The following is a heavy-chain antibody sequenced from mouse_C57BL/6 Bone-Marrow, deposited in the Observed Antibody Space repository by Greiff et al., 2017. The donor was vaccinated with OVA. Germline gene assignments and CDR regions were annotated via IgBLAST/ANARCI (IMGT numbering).Heavy chain of an antibody. CDR2: ISSGGSYT. CDR1: GFTFSSYG. Sequence: DVMLVESGGDLVKPGGSLKLSCAASGFTFSSYGMSWVRQTPDKRLEWVATISSGGSYTYYPDSVKGRFTISRDNAKNTLYLQMSRLKSEDTAMYYCARHIDYGSSYAMDYWGQGTSVTVSS. V-gene: IGHV5-6*02. D-gene: IGHD1-1*01. J-gene: IGHJ4*01. CDR3: ARHIDYGSSYAMDY.